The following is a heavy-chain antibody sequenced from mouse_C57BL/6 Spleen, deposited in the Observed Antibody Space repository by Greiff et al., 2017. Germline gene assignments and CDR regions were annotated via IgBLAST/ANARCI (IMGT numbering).Heavy chain of an antibody. V-gene: IGHV1-50*01. J-gene: IGHJ4*01. CDR1: GYTFTSYW. CDR3: ARYPSYYAMDY. CDR2: IDPSDSYT. Sequence: QVQLQQPGAELVKPGASVKLSCKASGYTFTSYWMQWVKQRPGQGLEWIGEIDPSDSYTNYNQKFKGKATLTVDTSSSTAYMQLSSLTSEDSAVYYCARYPSYYAMDYWGKGTSVTVSS.